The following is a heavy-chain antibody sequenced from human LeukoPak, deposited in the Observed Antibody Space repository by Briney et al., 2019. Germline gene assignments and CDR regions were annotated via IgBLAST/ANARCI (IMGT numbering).Heavy chain of an antibody. J-gene: IGHJ4*02. CDR3: ARLAPYSSNWYGDPSDY. Sequence: SETLSLTCTVSGGSISSGGYYWSWIRQPPGKGLEWIGYIYYSGSTNYNPSLKSRVTISVDTSKNQFSLKLSSVTAADTAVYYCARLAPYSSNWYGDPSDYWGQGTQVTVSS. CDR1: GGSISSGGYY. D-gene: IGHD6-13*01. V-gene: IGHV4-61*08. CDR2: IYYSGST.